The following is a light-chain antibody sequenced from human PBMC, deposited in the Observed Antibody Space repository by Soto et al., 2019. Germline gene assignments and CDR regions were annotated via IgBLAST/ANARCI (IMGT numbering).Light chain of an antibody. Sequence: DIQMTPSPSTLSSSVGASVTITCRASQSVSSWLAWYQQKPGRAPKLLIYGASSLQSGVPSRFSGSGSGTEFTLTISSLQPEDIATYFCQQSFTTPLFGGGTKVDIK. CDR2: GAS. J-gene: IGKJ4*01. CDR1: QSVSSW. CDR3: QQSFTTPL. V-gene: IGKV1-5*01.